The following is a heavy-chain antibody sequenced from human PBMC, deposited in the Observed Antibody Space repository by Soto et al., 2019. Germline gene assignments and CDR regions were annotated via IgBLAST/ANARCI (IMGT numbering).Heavy chain of an antibody. D-gene: IGHD6-13*01. CDR2: ISYDGSNK. V-gene: IGHV3-30*18. CDR3: AKELGGEQQLPDGMDV. CDR1: GFTFSSYG. Sequence: QVQLVESGGGVVQPGRSLRLSCAASGFTFSSYGMHWVRQAPGKGLEWVAVISYDGSNKYYADSVKGRFTISRDNSKNTLYLQMNSLRAEDTAVYYCAKELGGEQQLPDGMDVWGQGTTVTVSS. J-gene: IGHJ6*02.